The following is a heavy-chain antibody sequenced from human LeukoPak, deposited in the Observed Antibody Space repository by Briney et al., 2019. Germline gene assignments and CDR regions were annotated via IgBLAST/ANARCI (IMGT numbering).Heavy chain of an antibody. V-gene: IGHV3-53*01. D-gene: IGHD6-19*01. CDR2: IYSGGST. Sequence: GGSLRLSCAASGFIVTSYYMSWVRQAPGKGLEWVSVIYSGGSTYYADSVKGRFTISIDNSKNTLYLQMNSLRADDTAVYYCARDLPVDYWGQGTLVTVSS. CDR1: GFIVTSYY. J-gene: IGHJ4*02. CDR3: ARDLPVDY.